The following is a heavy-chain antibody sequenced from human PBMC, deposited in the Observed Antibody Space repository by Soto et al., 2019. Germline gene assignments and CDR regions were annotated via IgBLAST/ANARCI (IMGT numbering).Heavy chain of an antibody. J-gene: IGHJ4*02. CDR1: GFTFSSYS. CDR3: ARDNVPSDFFDS. D-gene: IGHD2-8*01. V-gene: IGHV3-21*01. Sequence: GGSLRLSCAASGFTFSSYSMNWVRQAPGKGLEWVSSISSSSSYIYYSESVKGRFTISRDNAKNSLYLQMNSLRAEDTAVYYCARDNVPSDFFDSWGQGTLVTVSS. CDR2: ISSSSSYI.